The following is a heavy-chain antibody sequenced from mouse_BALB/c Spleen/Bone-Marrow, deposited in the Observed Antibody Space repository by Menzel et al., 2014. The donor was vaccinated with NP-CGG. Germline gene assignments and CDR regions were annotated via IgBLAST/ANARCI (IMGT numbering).Heavy chain of an antibody. Sequence: VQLQQSGAELVKPGASLKLSCKASGYTFTSYWTHWVKQRPGQGLEWIGEINPSNGRANYNEKFKSKATLTVDKSSSTAYMQLSSLTSEDSAVYYCAREMVFDITTVVATGGYYFDYWGQGTTLTVSS. D-gene: IGHD1-1*01. CDR2: INPSNGRA. V-gene: IGHV1S81*02. CDR3: AREMVFDITTVVATGGYYFDY. CDR1: GYTFTSYW. J-gene: IGHJ2*01.